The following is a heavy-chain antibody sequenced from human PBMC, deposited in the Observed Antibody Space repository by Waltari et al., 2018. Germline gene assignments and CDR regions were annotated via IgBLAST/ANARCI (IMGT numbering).Heavy chain of an antibody. CDR2: IYTSGST. CDR3: ARSPLLLGYMDV. Sequence: QVQLQESGPGLGKPSETLSLTCPVSGGSISRYYWSWIRQPAGKGLEWIGRIYTSGSTNYNPSLKSRVTMSVDTSKNQFSLKLSSVTAADTAVYYCARSPLLLGYMDVWGKGTTVTISS. D-gene: IGHD2-21*02. CDR1: GGSISRYY. V-gene: IGHV4-4*07. J-gene: IGHJ6*03.